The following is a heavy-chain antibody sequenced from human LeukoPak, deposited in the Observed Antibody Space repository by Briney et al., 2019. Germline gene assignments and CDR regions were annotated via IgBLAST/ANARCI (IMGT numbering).Heavy chain of an antibody. CDR3: TRHEAPGIAVAGTFGDAFDI. V-gene: IGHV3-73*01. CDR1: GFTFSGSA. D-gene: IGHD6-19*01. J-gene: IGHJ3*02. CDR2: IRSKANSYAT. Sequence: GGSLRLSCAASGFTFSGSAMHWVRQASGKGLEWVGRIRSKANSYATAYAASVKGRFTISRDDSKNTAYLQMNSLKTEDTAVYYCTRHEAPGIAVAGTFGDAFDIWGQGTMVTVSS.